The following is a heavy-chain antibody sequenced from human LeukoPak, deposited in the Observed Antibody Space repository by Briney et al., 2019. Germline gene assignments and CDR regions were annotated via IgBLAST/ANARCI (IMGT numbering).Heavy chain of an antibody. CDR1: GLIFSCYG. D-gene: IGHD3-22*01. CDR3: AKDISHYYDSSGYLYCYYGMDV. Sequence: GRPLRLSCGACGLIFSCYGVLWLRQAREKGVEGGAVISYDGSNKYHPDSVKGRFTISRDNSKNTLYQQMNSLRAEDTAVYYCAKDISHYYDSSGYLYCYYGMDVWGEGTTVTVSS. CDR2: ISYDGSNK. V-gene: IGHV3-30*18. J-gene: IGHJ6*04.